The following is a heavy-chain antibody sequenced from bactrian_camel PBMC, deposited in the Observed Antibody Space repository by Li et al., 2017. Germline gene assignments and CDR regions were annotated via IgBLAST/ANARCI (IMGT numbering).Heavy chain of an antibody. J-gene: IGHJ4*01. CDR3: ATSILSTMWEYDY. Sequence: HVQLVESGGGSVQAGETLTLSCTASGYTLDDSDVAWYRQAPGNECERVSTIYSDGTPYYADSVKGRFTISRDNRKNTIVLELNNLKYEDTAMYYCATSILSTMWEYDYWGQGTQVTVS. V-gene: IGHV3S63*01. CDR1: GYTLDDSD. D-gene: IGHD4*01. CDR2: IYSDGTP.